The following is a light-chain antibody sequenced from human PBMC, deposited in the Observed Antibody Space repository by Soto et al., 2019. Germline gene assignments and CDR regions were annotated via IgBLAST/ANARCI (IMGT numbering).Light chain of an antibody. CDR1: QSVSGN. J-gene: IGKJ2*01. Sequence: EIVLTQSPATLSVSPGESATLSCRASQSVSGNLAWYQQKPGQAPRLLVYSVSIRATNNPARFSGSGSGTEFTLTISSLQSEDFAVYFCHQYNKWPPYTFGQGTKLEIK. CDR3: HQYNKWPPYT. CDR2: SVS. V-gene: IGKV3-15*01.